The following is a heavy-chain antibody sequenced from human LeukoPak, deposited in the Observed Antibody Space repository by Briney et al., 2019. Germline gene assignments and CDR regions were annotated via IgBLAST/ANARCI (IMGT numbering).Heavy chain of an antibody. D-gene: IGHD2-21*02. CDR3: ARGPVVTAMAYNWFDP. Sequence: ASVKVSCKVSGYTLTELSMHWVRQAPGKGLEWMGGFDPEDGETIYAQKFQGRVTMTRDTSTSTFYMELSSLRYEDTAMYYCARGPVVTAMAYNWFDPWGQGTLVTVSS. CDR1: GYTLTELS. J-gene: IGHJ5*02. V-gene: IGHV1-24*01. CDR2: FDPEDGET.